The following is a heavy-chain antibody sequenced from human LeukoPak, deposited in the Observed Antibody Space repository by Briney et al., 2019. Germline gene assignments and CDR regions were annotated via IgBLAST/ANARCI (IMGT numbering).Heavy chain of an antibody. D-gene: IGHD3-22*01. CDR2: FDPEDGET. J-gene: IGHJ4*02. CDR1: GYTLTELS. Sequence: GASVKVSCKVSGYTLTELSMHWTRQAPGKGLEWMGGFDPEDGETIYAQKFQGRVTMTEDTSTDTAYMELSSLRSEDTAVYYCATFRYYYDSSGYKYWGQGTLVTVSS. CDR3: ATFRYYYDSSGYKY. V-gene: IGHV1-24*01.